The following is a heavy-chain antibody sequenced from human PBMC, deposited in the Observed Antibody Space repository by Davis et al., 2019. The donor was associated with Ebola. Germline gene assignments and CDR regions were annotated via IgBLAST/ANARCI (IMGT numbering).Heavy chain of an antibody. CDR1: GYTLTELS. Sequence: AASVKVSCKVSGYTLTELSMHWVRQAPGKGLEWMGGFDPEDGETIYAQKFQGRVTMTEDTSTDTAYKELSSLRSEDTAVYYCASCYYYYGMDVWGQGTTVTVSS. CDR2: FDPEDGET. J-gene: IGHJ6*02. D-gene: IGHD2-2*01. CDR3: ASCYYYYGMDV. V-gene: IGHV1-24*01.